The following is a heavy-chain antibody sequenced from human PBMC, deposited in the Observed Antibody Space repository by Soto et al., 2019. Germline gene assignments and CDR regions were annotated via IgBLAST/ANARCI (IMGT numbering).Heavy chain of an antibody. CDR3: ARLGAPTILTGYSDDY. CDR2: IYSGGST. CDR1: GFTFSSYG. D-gene: IGHD3-9*01. J-gene: IGHJ4*02. Sequence: PGGSLRLSCAASGFTFSSYGMHWVRQAPGKGLEWVAVIYSGGSTYYADSVKGRFTISRDNSKNTLYLQMNSLRAEDTAVYYCARLGAPTILTGYSDDYWGQGTLVTVSS. V-gene: IGHV3-66*01.